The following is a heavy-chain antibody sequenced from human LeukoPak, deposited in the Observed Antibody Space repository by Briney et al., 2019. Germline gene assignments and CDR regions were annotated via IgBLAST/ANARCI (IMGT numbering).Heavy chain of an antibody. D-gene: IGHD3-10*01. Sequence: SETLSLTCAVYGGSCSGYYWSWIRQPPGKGLEWIGEINHSGSTNYNPSLKSRVTISVDTSKNQFSLKLSSVTAADTAVYYCASSGYYYARPGHWGQGTLVTVSS. J-gene: IGHJ1*01. CDR1: GGSCSGYY. CDR3: ASSGYYYARPGH. V-gene: IGHV4-34*01. CDR2: INHSGST.